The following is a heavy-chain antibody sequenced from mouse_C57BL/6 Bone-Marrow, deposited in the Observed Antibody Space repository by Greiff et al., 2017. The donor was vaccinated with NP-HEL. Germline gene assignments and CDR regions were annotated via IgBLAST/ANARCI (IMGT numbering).Heavy chain of an antibody. CDR1: GYTFTSYW. CDR3: ARSPRRIRLRRDYFDY. J-gene: IGHJ2*01. CDR2: IDPSDSYT. D-gene: IGHD3-2*02. V-gene: IGHV1-59*01. Sequence: QVQLQQPGAELVRPGTSVKLSCKASGYTFTSYWMHWVKQRPGQGLEWIGVIDPSDSYTNYNQKFKGKATLTVDTSSSTAYMQLSSLTSEDSAVYYCARSPRRIRLRRDYFDYWGQGTTLTVSS.